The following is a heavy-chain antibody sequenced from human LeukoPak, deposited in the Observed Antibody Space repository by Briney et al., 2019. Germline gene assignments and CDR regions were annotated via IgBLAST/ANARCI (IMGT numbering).Heavy chain of an antibody. CDR1: GYTLTELS. CDR2: FDPEDGET. V-gene: IGHV1-24*01. CDR3: ARAFGGYYSDYYYGMDV. J-gene: IGHJ6*02. D-gene: IGHD3-22*01. Sequence: ASVKVSCKVSGYTLTELSMHWVRQAPGKGLEWMGGFDPEDGETIYAQKFQGRVTITADESTSTAYMELSSLRSEDTAVYYCARAFGGYYSDYYYGMDVWGQGTTVTVSS.